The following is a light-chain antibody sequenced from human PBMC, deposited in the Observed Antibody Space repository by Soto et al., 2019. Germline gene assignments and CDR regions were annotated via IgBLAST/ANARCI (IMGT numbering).Light chain of an antibody. CDR3: SSSSSSNTLL. J-gene: IGLJ2*01. Sequence: QSVLTQPASVSGSPGQSITISCTGTSSDVGGYNYVSWYQQHPGKAPKLMIYEVNNRPSGVSHRFSGSKSGNTASLTISGLQSDDEADYYFSSSSSSNTLLFGGVTKVTVL. V-gene: IGLV2-14*01. CDR1: SSDVGGYNY. CDR2: EVN.